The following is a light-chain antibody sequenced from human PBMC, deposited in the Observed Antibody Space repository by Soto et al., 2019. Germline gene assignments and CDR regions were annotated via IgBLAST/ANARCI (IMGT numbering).Light chain of an antibody. V-gene: IGKV3-11*01. CDR1: QSVSNR. CDR3: QQYNNWPPIT. J-gene: IGKJ5*01. CDR2: DTF. Sequence: EIVLRQSPATLSLSPGERATLSGRASQSVSNRLAWYQQKPGQAPRLLVYDTFNRATGIPTRFSGSVSGPDFSLTISGLEPEDSAVYSCQQYNNWPPITSGQGPRPEI.